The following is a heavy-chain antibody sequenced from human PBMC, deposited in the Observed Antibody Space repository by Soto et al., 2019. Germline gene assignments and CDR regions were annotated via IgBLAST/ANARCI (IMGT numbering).Heavy chain of an antibody. J-gene: IGHJ3*01. Sequence: ASVKVSCKTSGYTFHIYGITWVRQAPGRGLEWMGWISTYTGKTDYAQSLQGRVTMTTDTSTGTAYLEVRSLRSDDTAVYSCARDVYSGSGDAFDLWGQGTMVTVSS. V-gene: IGHV1-18*01. D-gene: IGHD6-6*01. CDR2: ISTYTGKT. CDR1: GYTFHIYG. CDR3: ARDVYSGSGDAFDL.